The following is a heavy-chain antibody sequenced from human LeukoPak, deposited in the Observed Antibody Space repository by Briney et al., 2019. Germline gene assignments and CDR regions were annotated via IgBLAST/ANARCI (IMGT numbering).Heavy chain of an antibody. D-gene: IGHD3-10*01. V-gene: IGHV1-69*04. Sequence: SVKVSCKASGGTFSNFAFSWVRQAPGQGPQWVGRIIPIVDVSSYAQNFKGRVTITADESTTTAYMELSSLRSEDTAVYYCAREMGDREFYFDYWGQGTLVTVSS. CDR1: GGTFSNFA. CDR2: IIPIVDVS. J-gene: IGHJ4*02. CDR3: AREMGDREFYFDY.